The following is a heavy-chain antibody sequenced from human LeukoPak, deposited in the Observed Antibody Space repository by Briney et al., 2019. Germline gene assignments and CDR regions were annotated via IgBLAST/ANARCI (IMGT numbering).Heavy chain of an antibody. V-gene: IGHV3-48*03. CDR2: ISSSGSTI. CDR3: ARDGYGDYLTYYYYYMDV. CDR1: GFTFSSYE. D-gene: IGHD4-17*01. Sequence: PGGSLRLSCAASGFTFSSYEMNWVRQAPGKGLEWVSYISSSGSTIYYADSVKGRFTISRDNAKNSLYLQMNSLRAEDTAVYYCARDGYGDYLTYYYYYMDVWGKGTTVTVSS. J-gene: IGHJ6*03.